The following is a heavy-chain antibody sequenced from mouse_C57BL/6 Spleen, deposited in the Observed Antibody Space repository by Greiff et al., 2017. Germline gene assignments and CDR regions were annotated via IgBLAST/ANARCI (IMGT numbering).Heavy chain of an antibody. CDR1: GYTFTSYW. CDR2: IDPSDSYT. V-gene: IGHV1-69*01. CDR3: ARGTTVVATEYAMDY. J-gene: IGHJ4*01. D-gene: IGHD1-1*01. Sequence: QVQLQQPGAELVMPGASVKLSCKASGYTFTSYWMHWVKQRPGRGLEWIGEIDPSDSYTNYNQKFKGKSTLTVDKSSSTAYMQLSSLTSEDSAVYSCARGTTVVATEYAMDYWGQGTSVTVSS.